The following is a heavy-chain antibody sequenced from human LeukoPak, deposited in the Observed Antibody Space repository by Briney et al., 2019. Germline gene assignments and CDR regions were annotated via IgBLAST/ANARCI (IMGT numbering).Heavy chain of an antibody. Sequence: GASVKVSCKASGYTFTSYAMHWVRQAPGQRLEWMGWINAGNGNTKYSQEFQGRVTITRDTSASTAYMELNSLRAEDTAVYYCAKDVAYCSGGSCYWGQGTLVTVSS. CDR2: INAGNGNT. J-gene: IGHJ4*02. CDR3: AKDVAYCSGGSCY. CDR1: GYTFTSYA. D-gene: IGHD2-15*01. V-gene: IGHV1-3*03.